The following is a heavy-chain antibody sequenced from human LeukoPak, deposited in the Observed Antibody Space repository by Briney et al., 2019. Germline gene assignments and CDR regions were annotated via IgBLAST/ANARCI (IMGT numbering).Heavy chain of an antibody. D-gene: IGHD6-6*01. CDR1: GGSFSGYY. CDR3: ARASRAARLHY. V-gene: IGHV4-34*01. CDR2: INHSGST. J-gene: IGHJ4*02. Sequence: PSETQSLTCAVYGGSFSGYYWSWIRQPPGKGLEWIGEINHSGSTNYNPSLTSRVTISVDTSKNQFSLKLSSVTAADTAVYYCARASRAARLHYWGQGTLVTVSS.